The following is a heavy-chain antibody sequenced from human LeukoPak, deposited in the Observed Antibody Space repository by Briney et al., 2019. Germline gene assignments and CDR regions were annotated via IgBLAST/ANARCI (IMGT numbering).Heavy chain of an antibody. V-gene: IGHV3-53*01. CDR3: AKKAQYNGNYPLDY. Sequence: GGSLRLSCAVSGFTVSANYLNWVRQAPGKGLEWVSVIYSGGSTYYADSVKGRFTISRDNSKNTLYLQMNSLRAEDTALYFCAKKAQYNGNYPLDYWGQGTLVTVSS. CDR2: IYSGGST. CDR1: GFTVSANY. D-gene: IGHD1-26*01. J-gene: IGHJ4*02.